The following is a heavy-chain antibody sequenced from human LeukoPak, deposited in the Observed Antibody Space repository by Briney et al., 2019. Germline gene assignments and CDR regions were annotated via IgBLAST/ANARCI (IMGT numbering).Heavy chain of an antibody. D-gene: IGHD2-15*01. CDR2: IRSKANSYAT. Sequence: PGGSLRLSCAASGFTFSGSAMHWVRQASGKGLEWVGRIRSKANSYATAYAASVKGRFTISRDDSKNTAYLQMNSLKTEDTAVYYCTTSFYCSGGSCYGSFDYWGQGTLVTVSS. V-gene: IGHV3-73*01. CDR3: TTSFYCSGGSCYGSFDY. CDR1: GFTFSGSA. J-gene: IGHJ4*02.